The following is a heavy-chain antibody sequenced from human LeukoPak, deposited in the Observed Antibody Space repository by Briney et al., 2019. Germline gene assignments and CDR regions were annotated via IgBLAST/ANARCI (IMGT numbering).Heavy chain of an antibody. D-gene: IGHD3-10*01. CDR3: TRGNRSPGSGDS. CDR2: INQDGSAK. V-gene: IGHV3-7*03. Sequence: PGGSLRLSCAASGVTFYNYWMIWGRKAPGKGLEWVADINQDGSAKHYVDSVKGRFTLSRDNAENALSLQMNSLRAEDTAVHYCTRGNRSPGSGDSWGQGVLVTVSS. J-gene: IGHJ4*02. CDR1: GVTFYNYW.